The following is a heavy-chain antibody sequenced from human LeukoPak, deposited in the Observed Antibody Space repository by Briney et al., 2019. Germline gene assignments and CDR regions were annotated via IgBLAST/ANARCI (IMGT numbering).Heavy chain of an antibody. Sequence: GCSVKVSCKASGGTFGSYVISWVRQAPGQGLEWMGGILPFFGTAHYAQKLQGRLTITADESTSTVYMEMSSLRSEDTAMYYCAKEGDTALVTGYFDLWGRGTLVTVSS. CDR1: GGTFGSYV. D-gene: IGHD5-18*01. V-gene: IGHV1-69*01. CDR3: AKEGDTALVTGYFDL. CDR2: ILPFFGTA. J-gene: IGHJ2*01.